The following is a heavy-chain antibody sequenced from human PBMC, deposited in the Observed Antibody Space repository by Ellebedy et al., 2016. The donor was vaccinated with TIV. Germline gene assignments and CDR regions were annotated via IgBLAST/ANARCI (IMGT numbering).Heavy chain of an antibody. J-gene: IGHJ4*02. D-gene: IGHD1-1*01. CDR2: ISYDGSSK. CDR3: AKELDWYWNDLNRGGSDLDY. Sequence: GGSLRLSCAASGFTFSSYGMHWVRQAPGKGLEWVAVISYDGSSKYYADSVKGRFTISRDNSKNTLYLQMNSLRAEDTAVYYCAKELDWYWNDLNRGGSDLDYWGQGTLVTVSS. CDR1: GFTFSSYG. V-gene: IGHV3-30*18.